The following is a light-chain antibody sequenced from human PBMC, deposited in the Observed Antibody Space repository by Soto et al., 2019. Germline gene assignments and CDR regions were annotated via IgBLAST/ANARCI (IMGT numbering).Light chain of an antibody. J-gene: IGKJ5*01. V-gene: IGKV3-11*01. CDR2: DTF. CDR3: QQRHNWPIT. Sequence: EIVLTQSPATLSLSPGERATLSCRTSQTIRGLLNWYQQRPGQAPRLLIYDTFNRATDIPARFSGSGSGTDSILTISLLDPEDLGVYFCQQRHNWPITFGQGTRLVIK. CDR1: QTIRGL.